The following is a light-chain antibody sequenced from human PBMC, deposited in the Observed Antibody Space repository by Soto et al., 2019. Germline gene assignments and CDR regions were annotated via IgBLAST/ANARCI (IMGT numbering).Light chain of an antibody. Sequence: AIRMTQSPSSFSASTGDRVTITCRASQGISSYLAWYQQKPGKAPKVLIYDASSLESGVPSRFSGSGSGTDFILTISSLQPDDFATYYCQYYSAVWAFGQGTKVDI. CDR1: QGISSY. V-gene: IGKV1-8*01. CDR3: QYYSAVWA. CDR2: DAS. J-gene: IGKJ1*01.